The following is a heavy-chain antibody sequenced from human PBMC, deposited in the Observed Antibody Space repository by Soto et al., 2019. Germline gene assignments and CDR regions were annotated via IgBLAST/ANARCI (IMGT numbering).Heavy chain of an antibody. CDR2: MNPNSGNT. V-gene: IGHV1-8*01. CDR1: GYTFTSYD. J-gene: IGHJ6*02. Sequence: GASVKVSCKASGYTFTSYDINWVRQATGQGLEWMGWMNPNSGNTGYAQKFQGRVTMTRNTSISTAYMELSSLRSEDTAVYYCARGTTVTNIYFYYYGMDVWGLGTTVTV. CDR3: ARGTTVTNIYFYYYGMDV. D-gene: IGHD4-4*01.